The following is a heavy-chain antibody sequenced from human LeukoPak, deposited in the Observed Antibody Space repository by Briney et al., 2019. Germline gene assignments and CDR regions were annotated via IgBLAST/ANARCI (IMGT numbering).Heavy chain of an antibody. D-gene: IGHD3-9*01. CDR2: ISAYNGNT. CDR3: ARGRLRYLDWTRAYSDY. J-gene: IGHJ4*02. CDR1: GYTFITHG. V-gene: IGHV1-18*01. Sequence: ASVTVSCKASGYTFITHGLTWVQQAPGQGLEWMGWISAYNGNTIYAQTLQDRLTMTTDTSTSTAYMELRSLRSDDTAVYYCARGRLRYLDWTRAYSDYWGQGTLVTVSS.